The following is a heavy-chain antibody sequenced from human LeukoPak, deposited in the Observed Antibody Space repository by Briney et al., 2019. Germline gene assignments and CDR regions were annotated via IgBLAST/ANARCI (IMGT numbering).Heavy chain of an antibody. D-gene: IGHD6-19*01. Sequence: PGGSLRLSCAASGFTFSSYWMHWVRQAPGKGLVWVSRINSDGSSTSYADSVKGRFTISRDNAKNTLYLQMNSLRAEDTAVYYCARGSGYSSGWYYYWGQGTLVTVSS. CDR2: INSDGSST. CDR3: ARGSGYSSGWYYY. J-gene: IGHJ4*02. V-gene: IGHV3-74*01. CDR1: GFTFSSYW.